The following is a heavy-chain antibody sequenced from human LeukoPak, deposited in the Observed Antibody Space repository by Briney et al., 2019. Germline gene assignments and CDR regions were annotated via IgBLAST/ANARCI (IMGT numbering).Heavy chain of an antibody. CDR2: ISWNSGSI. V-gene: IGHV3-9*01. D-gene: IGHD3-22*01. J-gene: IGHJ4*02. Sequence: GGSLRLSCAASGFTFDDYAMHWVRQAPGKGLEWVSGISWNSGSIGYADSVKGRFTISRDNAKNSLYLQMNSLRAEDTALYYCAKARYYYDSSGHYYFDYWGQGTLVTVSS. CDR3: AKARYYYDSSGHYYFDY. CDR1: GFTFDDYA.